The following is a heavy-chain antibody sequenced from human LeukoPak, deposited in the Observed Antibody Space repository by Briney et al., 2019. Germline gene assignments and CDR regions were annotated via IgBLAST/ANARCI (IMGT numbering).Heavy chain of an antibody. V-gene: IGHV4-59*12. CDR3: ARGFRYSNSLFDY. CDR2: IYYSGST. D-gene: IGHD4-11*01. CDR1: GGSISSYY. J-gene: IGHJ4*02. Sequence: SETLSLTCTVSGGSISSYYWSWIRQPPAKGLEWIGYIYYSGSTNYNPSLKSRVTISVDTSKNQFSLKLSSVTAADTAVYYCARGFRYSNSLFDYWGQGTLVTVSS.